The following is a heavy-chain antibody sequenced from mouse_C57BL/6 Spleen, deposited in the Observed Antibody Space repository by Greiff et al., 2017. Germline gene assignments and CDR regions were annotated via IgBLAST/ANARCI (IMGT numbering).Heavy chain of an antibody. CDR3: APVVAPYYAMDY. J-gene: IGHJ4*01. D-gene: IGHD1-1*01. CDR2: INPNNGGT. CDR1: GYTFTDYY. V-gene: IGHV1-26*01. Sequence: EVQLQQSGPELVKPGASVKISCKASGYTFTDYYMNWVKQSHGKSLEWIGDINPNNGGTSYNQKFKGKATLTVDKSSSTAYMELRSLTSEDSAVYYCAPVVAPYYAMDYWGQGTSVTVSS.